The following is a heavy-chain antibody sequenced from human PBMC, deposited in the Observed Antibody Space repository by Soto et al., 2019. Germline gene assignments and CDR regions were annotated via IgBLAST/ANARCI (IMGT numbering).Heavy chain of an antibody. J-gene: IGHJ4*02. CDR1: GFTVSNYA. CDR2: ISSAVNT. CDR3: ARDSMVRGGPIDY. Sequence: GVSLRLSCAGSGFTVSNYAMSWVRQAPGKGLEWVSAISSAVNTYYADSVKGRFTISRDNSKNTLSLQMNSLRAEDTAVYYCARDSMVRGGPIDYWGQGTLVTVS. V-gene: IGHV3-23*01. D-gene: IGHD3-10*01.